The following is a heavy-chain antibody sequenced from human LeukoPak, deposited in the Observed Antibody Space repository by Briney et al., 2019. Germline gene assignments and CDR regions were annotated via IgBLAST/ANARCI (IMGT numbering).Heavy chain of an antibody. Sequence: SGPTLVKPTQTLTLTCTFSGFSLSTSGVGVGWIRQPPGKALEWLALIYWNDDKRYSPSLKSRLTNTKDTSKNQVVLTMTNMDPVDTATYHCAHRWRSYDSSGYPINWFDPWGQGTLVTVSS. D-gene: IGHD3-22*01. CDR1: GFSLSTSGVG. CDR2: IYWNDDK. CDR3: AHRWRSYDSSGYPINWFDP. J-gene: IGHJ5*02. V-gene: IGHV2-5*01.